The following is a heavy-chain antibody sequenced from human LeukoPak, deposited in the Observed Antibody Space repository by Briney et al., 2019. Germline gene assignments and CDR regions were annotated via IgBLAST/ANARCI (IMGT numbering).Heavy chain of an antibody. Sequence: GGSLRLSCAASGFSFSKYNMNWVRQAPGKGLEWVSSISSGGSYIYYADSVKGRFTISRDNAKNSLYLQMNSLRAEGTAVYYCARAYSSSALWYFDYWGQGTLVTVSS. D-gene: IGHD6-6*01. CDR3: ARAYSSSALWYFDY. J-gene: IGHJ4*02. CDR2: ISSGGSYI. V-gene: IGHV3-21*01. CDR1: GFSFSKYN.